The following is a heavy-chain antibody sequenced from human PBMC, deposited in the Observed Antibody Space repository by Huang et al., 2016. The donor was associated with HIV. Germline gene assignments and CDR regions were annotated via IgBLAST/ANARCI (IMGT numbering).Heavy chain of an antibody. J-gene: IGHJ4*02. D-gene: IGHD5-12*01. Sequence: QVQLQESGPGLVKPSETLSLTCTVSGDSLTNHYWDWMRQPPGQGLELIGSVHHSGGTNYKPSLKSRVTISVDTSRNKFSLRLSSVTAADTAVYYCARDRRLPIVPSDYWGRGTLVTVSS. CDR2: VHHSGGT. CDR3: ARDRRLPIVPSDY. V-gene: IGHV4-59*11. CDR1: GDSLTNHY.